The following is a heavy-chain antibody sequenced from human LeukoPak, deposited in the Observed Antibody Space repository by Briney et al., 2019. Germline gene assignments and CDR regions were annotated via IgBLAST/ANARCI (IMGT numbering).Heavy chain of an antibody. Sequence: GGSLRLPCAASGFTFSSYAMSWVRQAPGKGLEWVSTISTSGGSTYYADSVKGRFAISRDNSKNTLYLQMNSLRAEDTAVYYCAKDRSQWLVWDKYYFDYWGQGTLVTVSS. J-gene: IGHJ4*02. V-gene: IGHV3-23*01. D-gene: IGHD6-19*01. CDR1: GFTFSSYA. CDR2: ISTSGGST. CDR3: AKDRSQWLVWDKYYFDY.